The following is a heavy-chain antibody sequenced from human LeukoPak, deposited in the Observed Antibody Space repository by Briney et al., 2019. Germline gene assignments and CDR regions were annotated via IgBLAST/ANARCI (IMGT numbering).Heavy chain of an antibody. CDR3: ARGFHRYNYDSGAYSVY. J-gene: IGHJ4*02. CDR2: ISSSSSTI. Sequence: GGTLRLSCAASGFIFTSYSRNWVRQAPGKGLEWISYISSSSSTIYCADSVRGRFTISRDNAKNSLYLQMNSLRAEDTAVYYCARGFHRYNYDSGAYSVYWGQGTLVTVSS. V-gene: IGHV3-48*01. CDR1: GFIFTSYS. D-gene: IGHD3-22*01.